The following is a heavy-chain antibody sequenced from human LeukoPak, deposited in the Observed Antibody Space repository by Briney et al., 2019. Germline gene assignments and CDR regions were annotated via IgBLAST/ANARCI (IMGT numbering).Heavy chain of an antibody. J-gene: IGHJ4*02. V-gene: IGHV3-7*01. D-gene: IGHD3-10*01. Sequence: PGGSLRLSCAASGFTFTNHWMSWVRQAPGKGLEWMANIKQDGSEKYYVDSAKGRFTISRDNAKNSLNLQMNSLRAEDTAVYYCVRNGGSFDYWGQGTLVTVSS. CDR2: IKQDGSEK. CDR3: VRNGGSFDY. CDR1: GFTFTNHW.